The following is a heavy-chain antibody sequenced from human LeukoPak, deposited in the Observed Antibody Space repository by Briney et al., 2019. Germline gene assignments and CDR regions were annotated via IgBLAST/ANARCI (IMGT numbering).Heavy chain of an antibody. J-gene: IGHJ4*02. CDR2: IGGSGDSI. CDR3: AKDQGSHRESDY. CDR1: GFTFSNYA. D-gene: IGHD3-16*02. V-gene: IGHV3-23*01. Sequence: GGSLRLSCAASGFTFSNYAMNRVRQAPGKGLEWVSKIGGSGDSIYYADSVKGRFTISRDNSKNTLYLQMNSLRVEDTAIYYCAKDQGSHRESDYWGQGTLVTVSS.